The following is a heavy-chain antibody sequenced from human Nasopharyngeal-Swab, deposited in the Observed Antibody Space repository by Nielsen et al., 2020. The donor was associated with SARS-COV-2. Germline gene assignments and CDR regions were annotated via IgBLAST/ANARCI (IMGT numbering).Heavy chain of an antibody. V-gene: IGHV4-59*12. CDR3: ARDGPGDFWSGYYDY. J-gene: IGHJ4*02. CDR1: GGSISSYY. D-gene: IGHD3-3*01. Sequence: GSLRLSCTVSGGSISSYYWSWIRQPPGKGLEWIGYIYYSGSTNYNPSLKSRVTISVDTSKNQFSLKLSSVTAADTAVYYCARDGPGDFWSGYYDYWGQGTLVTVSS. CDR2: IYYSGST.